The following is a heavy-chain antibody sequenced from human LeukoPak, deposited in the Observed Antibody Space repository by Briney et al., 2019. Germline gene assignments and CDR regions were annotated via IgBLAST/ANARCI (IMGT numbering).Heavy chain of an antibody. Sequence: GGSLRLSCAASGFTFSSYSMNWVRQAPGKGLEWVSSISSSSNYIYYADSVKGRFTISRDNAKNSLYLQMNSLRAEDTAVYYCARDQWRYCSGGSCYVIDYWGQGTLVTVSS. D-gene: IGHD2-15*01. V-gene: IGHV3-21*01. CDR2: ISSSSNYI. CDR3: ARDQWRYCSGGSCYVIDY. CDR1: GFTFSSYS. J-gene: IGHJ4*02.